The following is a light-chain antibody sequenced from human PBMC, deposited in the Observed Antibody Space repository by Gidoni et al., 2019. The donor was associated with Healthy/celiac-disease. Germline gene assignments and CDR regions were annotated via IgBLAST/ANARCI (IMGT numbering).Light chain of an antibody. CDR3: SSYAGSNNLRV. Sequence: QSALTPPPSASRSPGQSVTISCTGTSSDVGGDTYVAWYQQHPAKAPKLRNDEVSKRPPGVPDRFSGSKSGNTGSLTVSELQAEDEADYYCSSYAGSNNLRVFGTGTKVTVL. J-gene: IGLJ1*01. CDR2: EVS. V-gene: IGLV2-8*01. CDR1: SSDVGGDTY.